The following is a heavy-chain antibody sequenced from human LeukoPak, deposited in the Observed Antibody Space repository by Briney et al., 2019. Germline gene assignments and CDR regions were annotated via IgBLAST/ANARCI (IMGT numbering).Heavy chain of an antibody. D-gene: IGHD3-16*01. J-gene: IGHJ4*02. CDR1: GFTFSNYW. Sequence: GGSLRLSCAASGFTFSNYWMTWVRLAPGKGLEWVANIKEDGSEKKYVESVKGRFTISRDNSKNTLYLQMNSLRAEDTAVYYCAQGGGWNYFDYWGQGTLVTVSS. CDR2: IKEDGSEK. V-gene: IGHV3-7*03. CDR3: AQGGGWNYFDY.